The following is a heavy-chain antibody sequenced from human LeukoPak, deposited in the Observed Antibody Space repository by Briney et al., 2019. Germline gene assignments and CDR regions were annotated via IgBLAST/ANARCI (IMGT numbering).Heavy chain of an antibody. CDR1: GFXFSDYY. J-gene: IGHJ6*02. V-gene: IGHV3-11*06. CDR2: ISSSSSYT. D-gene: IGHD3-3*01. Sequence: GGSLRLSCAASGFXFSDYYMTWIRQAPGKGLEWVSYISSSSSYTNYADSVKGRFTISRDNAKNSLYLQVNSLRAEDTAVYYCARNIITVFGVVTYGMDVWGQGTTVTVSS. CDR3: ARNIITVFGVVTYGMDV.